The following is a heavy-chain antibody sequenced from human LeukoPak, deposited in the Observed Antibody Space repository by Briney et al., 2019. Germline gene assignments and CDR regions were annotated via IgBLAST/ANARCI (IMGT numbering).Heavy chain of an antibody. Sequence: SETLSLTCTVSDYSISNGYYWGWIRQPPGKGLEWIGIIYHSGSSYHNPSLKSRVTISVDTSKNHFSLKLSSVTAADTAVYYCARGVGGSSWYPSFDYWGQGTLVTVSS. J-gene: IGHJ4*02. D-gene: IGHD6-13*01. V-gene: IGHV4-38-2*02. CDR2: IYHSGSS. CDR3: ARGVGGSSWYPSFDY. CDR1: DYSISNGYY.